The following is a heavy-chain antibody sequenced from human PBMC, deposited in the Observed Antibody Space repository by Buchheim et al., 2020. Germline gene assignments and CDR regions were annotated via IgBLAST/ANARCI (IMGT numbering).Heavy chain of an antibody. Sequence: QVQLQESGPGLVKPSETLSLTCTVSGGSISSYYWSWIRQPPGKGLEWIGYIYYSGSTNYNPSLKSRVTISVDTSKNQFSLKLSSVTAADTAVYYCARGAGPARYYYFYYGMDVWGQGTT. D-gene: IGHD2-2*01. CDR3: ARGAGPARYYYFYYGMDV. CDR1: GGSISSYY. CDR2: IYYSGST. V-gene: IGHV4-59*12. J-gene: IGHJ6*02.